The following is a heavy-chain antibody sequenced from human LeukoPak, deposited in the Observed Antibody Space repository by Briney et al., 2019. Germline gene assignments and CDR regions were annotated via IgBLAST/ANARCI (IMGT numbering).Heavy chain of an antibody. Sequence: GGTLRLSCAASGFTFSSYGMSWVRQAPGKGLEWVSAISGSGGSTYYAGSVKGRFTISRDNSKNTLYLQMNSLRAEDTAVYYCAKAATRINDAFDIWGQGTMVTVSS. CDR3: AKAATRINDAFDI. D-gene: IGHD1-14*01. V-gene: IGHV3-23*01. CDR1: GFTFSSYG. J-gene: IGHJ3*02. CDR2: ISGSGGST.